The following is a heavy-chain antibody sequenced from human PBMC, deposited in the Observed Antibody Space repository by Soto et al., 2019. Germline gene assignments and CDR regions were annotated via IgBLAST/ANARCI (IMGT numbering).Heavy chain of an antibody. J-gene: IGHJ4*02. Sequence: ASVKISCKASGYTFTGYYMHWVRQAPGQGLEWMGWINPNSGGTNYAQKFQGRVTMTRDTSISTAYMELSRLRSQDTAVYYCARGYYDKSGYYWGYWGQGTMVTVYS. D-gene: IGHD3-22*01. V-gene: IGHV1-2*02. CDR3: ARGYYDKSGYYWGY. CDR1: GYTFTGYY. CDR2: INPNSGGT.